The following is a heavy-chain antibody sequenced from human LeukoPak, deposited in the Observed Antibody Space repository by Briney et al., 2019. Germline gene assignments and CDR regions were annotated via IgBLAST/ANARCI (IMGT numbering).Heavy chain of an antibody. CDR3: ARALYIAARPYYFDY. CDR1: GFTFSSYA. V-gene: IGHV3-23*01. CDR2: ISGSGGST. D-gene: IGHD6-6*01. J-gene: IGHJ4*02. Sequence: GGSLRLSCAASGFTFSSYAMSWVRQAPGKGLEWVSAISGSGGSTYYADSVKGRFTISRDNSKNTLYLQMNSLRAEDTAVYYCARALYIAARPYYFDYWGQGTLVTVSS.